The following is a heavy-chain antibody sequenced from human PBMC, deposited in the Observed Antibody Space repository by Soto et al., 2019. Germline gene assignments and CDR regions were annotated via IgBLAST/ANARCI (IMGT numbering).Heavy chain of an antibody. J-gene: IGHJ5*02. V-gene: IGHV4-4*02. Sequence: QVQLQESGPGLVKPSGTLSLTCAVSGGSISSSNWWSWVRQPPGKGLEWIGEIYHSGSTNYNPSLKSRVTISVDKSRNQFSLKLSSVAAADTAVYYCARVGWLVRDIGLNWFDPWGQGTLVTVSS. CDR1: GGSISSSNW. D-gene: IGHD6-19*01. CDR3: ARVGWLVRDIGLNWFDP. CDR2: IYHSGST.